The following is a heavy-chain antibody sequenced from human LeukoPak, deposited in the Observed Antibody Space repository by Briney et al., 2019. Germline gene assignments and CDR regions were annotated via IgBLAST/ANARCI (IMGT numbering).Heavy chain of an antibody. J-gene: IGHJ4*02. Sequence: GGSLRLSCAASGFTFSSYAMHWVRQAPGKGLEWVAVISYDGSNKYYADSVKGRFTISRDNSKNTLYLQMNSLRAEDTAVYYCARGWELLDYFDYWGQGTLVTVSS. D-gene: IGHD1-26*01. CDR2: ISYDGSNK. CDR3: ARGWELLDYFDY. CDR1: GFTFSSYA. V-gene: IGHV3-30-3*01.